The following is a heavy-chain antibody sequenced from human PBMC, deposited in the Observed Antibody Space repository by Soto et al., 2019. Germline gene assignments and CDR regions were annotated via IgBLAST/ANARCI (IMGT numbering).Heavy chain of an antibody. CDR3: ARTVMEGYAFDI. CDR2: INYSGST. J-gene: IGHJ3*02. Sequence: SETLSLTCTVSGGSISSSSYYWGWIRQPPGKGLEGIGSINYSGSTYNNPSLKSRVTITGDTSKNLFCLKLSSVTAADTAVYYCARTVMEGYAFDIWGQGTMVTVSS. CDR1: GGSISSSSYY. D-gene: IGHD3-16*01. V-gene: IGHV4-39*01.